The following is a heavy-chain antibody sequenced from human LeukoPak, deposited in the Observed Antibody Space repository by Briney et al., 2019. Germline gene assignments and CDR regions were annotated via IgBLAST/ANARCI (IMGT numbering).Heavy chain of an antibody. D-gene: IGHD3-3*01. Sequence: SETLSLTCTVSGGSISSGSYYWSWIRQPAGKGLEWIGRIYTSGSTNYNPSLKSRVTISVDTSKNQFSLKLSSVTAADTAVYYCARTQGFLEWPRGYYYYMDVWGKGTTVTVSS. CDR2: IYTSGST. CDR1: GGSISSGSYY. J-gene: IGHJ6*03. V-gene: IGHV4-61*02. CDR3: ARTQGFLEWPRGYYYYMDV.